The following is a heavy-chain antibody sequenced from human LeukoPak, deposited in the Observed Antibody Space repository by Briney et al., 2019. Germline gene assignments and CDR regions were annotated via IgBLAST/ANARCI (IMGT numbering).Heavy chain of an antibody. CDR1: GGTFSSDI. J-gene: IGHJ6*03. Sequence: ASVKVSCKTSGGTFSSDIITWVRQAPGQGLEWMGGIVPIFGAANYAQKFQGRVTITADESTSTAYMELSSLRSEDTAVYYCATSTRKWFGDLYYYYMDVWGKGTMVTISS. D-gene: IGHD3-10*01. V-gene: IGHV1-69*13. CDR3: ATSTRKWFGDLYYYYMDV. CDR2: IVPIFGAA.